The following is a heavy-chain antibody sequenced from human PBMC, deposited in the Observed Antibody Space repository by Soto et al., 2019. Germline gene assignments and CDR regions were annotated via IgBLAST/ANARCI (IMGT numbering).Heavy chain of an antibody. CDR3: AREGGVVAAMGAFDI. V-gene: IGHV3-53*04. J-gene: IGHJ3*02. Sequence: GGSLRLSCAASGFTVSNNYMSWVRQAPGKGLERVSVIYSGGSTYYADSVKGRFTISRHNSKNTLYLQMNSLRAEDTAVYYCAREGGVVAAMGAFDIWGQGTMVTVSS. CDR2: IYSGGST. CDR1: GFTVSNNY. D-gene: IGHD2-15*01.